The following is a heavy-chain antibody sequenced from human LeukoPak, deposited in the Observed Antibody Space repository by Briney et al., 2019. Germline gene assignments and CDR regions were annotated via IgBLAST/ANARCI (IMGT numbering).Heavy chain of an antibody. D-gene: IGHD3-10*01. CDR1: GYTFTSYG. Sequence: ASVKVSCKASGYTFTSYGISWVRQAPGQGLEWMGWISAYNGNTNYAQKLQGRVTMTTDTSTSTAYMELRSLRSDDTAVYYCARDHEFGETENVYYGMDVWGKGTTVTVSS. CDR2: ISAYNGNT. V-gene: IGHV1-18*04. CDR3: ARDHEFGETENVYYGMDV. J-gene: IGHJ6*04.